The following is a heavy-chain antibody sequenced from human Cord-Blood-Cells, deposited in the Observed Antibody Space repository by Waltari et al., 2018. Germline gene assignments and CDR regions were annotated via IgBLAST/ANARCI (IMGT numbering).Heavy chain of an antibody. CDR1: GVSISSGSYY. Sequence: QVQLQESGPGLVKPSQTMSLTCTVNGVSISSGSYYWSWIRPPDGKGPEWIGYIYTSGSTNYNPSLNSRVTISVDTSKNQFSLKLSSVTAADTAVYYCARAPHTYYDFWSGYYPFTFDYWGQGTLVTVSS. CDR2: IYTSGST. CDR3: ARAPHTYYDFWSGYYPFTFDY. J-gene: IGHJ4*02. D-gene: IGHD3-3*01. V-gene: IGHV4-61*09.